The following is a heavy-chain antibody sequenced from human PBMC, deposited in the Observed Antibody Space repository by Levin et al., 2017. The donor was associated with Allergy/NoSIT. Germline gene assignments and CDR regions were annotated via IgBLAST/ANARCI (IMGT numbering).Heavy chain of an antibody. V-gene: IGHV3-21*01. CDR1: GFAFSSYS. J-gene: IGHJ4*02. CDR2: ISTSTSYI. D-gene: IGHD6-19*01. CDR3: ARSRGAVASGMDY. Sequence: GESLKISCAASGFAFSSYSMSWVRQAPGKGLEWVSSISTSTSYIYYADSVKGRFTISKDNAQASLFLQMNSLRADDTAVYYCARSRGAVASGMDYWGQGTLVTVSS.